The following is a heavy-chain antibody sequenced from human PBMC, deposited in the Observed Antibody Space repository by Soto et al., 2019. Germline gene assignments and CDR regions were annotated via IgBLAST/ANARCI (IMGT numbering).Heavy chain of an antibody. CDR2: IIPILGIA. V-gene: IGHV1-69*08. D-gene: IGHD4-17*01. CDR3: ARDDYCGPVGY. J-gene: IGHJ4*02. Sequence: QVQLVQSGAEVKKPGSSVKVSCKASGGTFSSYTISWLRQAPGQGLEWMGRIIPILGIANYAQKFQGRVTITADKATSTAYMELSSMRSEDTAVYYCARDDYCGPVGYWGQGTLVTVSS. CDR1: GGTFSSYT.